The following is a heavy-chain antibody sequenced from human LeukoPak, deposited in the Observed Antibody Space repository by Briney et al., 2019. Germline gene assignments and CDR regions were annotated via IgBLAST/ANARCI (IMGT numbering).Heavy chain of an antibody. J-gene: IGHJ4*02. CDR1: GFTFSDYY. Sequence: GGSLRLSCAASGFTFSDYYMSWIRQAPGKGLEWVSYISSSGSTIYYADSVKGRFTISRDNAKNPLYLQMNSLRAEDTAVYYCARSPDPYCGGDCYSRYFDYWGQGTLVTVSS. CDR3: ARSPDPYCGGDCYSRYFDY. V-gene: IGHV3-11*01. D-gene: IGHD2-21*02. CDR2: ISSSGSTI.